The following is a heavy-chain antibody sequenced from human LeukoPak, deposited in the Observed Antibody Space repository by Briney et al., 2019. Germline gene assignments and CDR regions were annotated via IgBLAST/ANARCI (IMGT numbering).Heavy chain of an antibody. CDR3: AKDRSMVTTSYYFDS. D-gene: IGHD4-17*01. Sequence: GGSLRLSCAASGFTFSSYGMHWVRQAPGKGLEWVAFIRYDGSNKYYADSVKGRFTISRDNSKKSLYLQMNSLRTEDTALYYCAKDRSMVTTSYYFDSWGQGTLVAVSS. CDR1: GFTFSSYG. J-gene: IGHJ4*02. V-gene: IGHV3-30*02. CDR2: IRYDGSNK.